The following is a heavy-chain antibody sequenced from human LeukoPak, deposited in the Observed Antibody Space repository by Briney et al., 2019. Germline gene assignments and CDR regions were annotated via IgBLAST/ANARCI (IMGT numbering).Heavy chain of an antibody. V-gene: IGHV3-23*01. CDR1: GFTFTSYG. CDR2: ISGSGTTT. J-gene: IGHJ4*02. Sequence: PGGSLRLSCAASGFTFTSYGMSWVRQAPGKGLEWVSAISGSGTTTYYADSVKGRYTISRDNAKNSLFLQMNSLRAEDTAVYYCTRPQPYDYWGQGTLVTVSS. D-gene: IGHD5-18*01. CDR3: TRPQPYDY.